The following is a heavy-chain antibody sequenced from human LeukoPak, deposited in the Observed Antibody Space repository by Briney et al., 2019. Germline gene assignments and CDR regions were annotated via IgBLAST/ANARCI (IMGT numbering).Heavy chain of an antibody. D-gene: IGHD6-19*01. Sequence: LVKVSCTASGGTFSSYAISWVRQAPRQGLEWMGGIIPIFGTANYAQKFQGRVTITADKSTSTAYMELSSLRSEDTAVYYCASSGWGGPWAVANDYYYYGMDVWGKGTTVTVSS. V-gene: IGHV1-69*06. J-gene: IGHJ6*04. CDR2: IIPIFGTA. CDR3: ASSGWGGPWAVANDYYYYGMDV. CDR1: GGTFSSYA.